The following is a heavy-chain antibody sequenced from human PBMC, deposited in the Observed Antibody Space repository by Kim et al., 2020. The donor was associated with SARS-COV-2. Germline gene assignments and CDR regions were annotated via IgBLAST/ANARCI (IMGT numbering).Heavy chain of an antibody. V-gene: IGHV3-7*01. D-gene: IGHD6-13*01. CDR1: GFTFSSYW. CDR2: IKQDGSEK. J-gene: IGHJ6*02. CDR3: ARVRAAAFYYYYGMDV. Sequence: GGSLRLSCAASGFTFSSYWMSWVRQAPGKGLEWVANIKQDGSEKYYVDSVKGRFTISRDNAKNSLYLQMNSLRAEDTAVYYCARVRAAAFYYYYGMDVWGQGTTVTVSS.